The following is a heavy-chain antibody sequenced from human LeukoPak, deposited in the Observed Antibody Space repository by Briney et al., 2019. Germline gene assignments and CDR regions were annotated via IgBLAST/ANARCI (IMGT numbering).Heavy chain of an antibody. V-gene: IGHV5-51*01. CDR3: ARHRYSGSDTQGFDY. CDR1: GYTFTDYW. J-gene: IGHJ4*02. CDR2: VYPRNSET. D-gene: IGHD5-12*01. Sequence: GESLKISCKGSGYTFTDYWIAWVRQMPGKGLERMGIVYPRNSETRYSPSLQGQVTISADKSINTAYLQWSSLKASDTAMYFCARHRYSGSDTQGFDYWGQGTQVTVSS.